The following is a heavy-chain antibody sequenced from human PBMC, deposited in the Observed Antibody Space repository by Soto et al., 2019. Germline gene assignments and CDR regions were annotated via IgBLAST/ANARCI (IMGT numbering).Heavy chain of an antibody. CDR2: IYHSGST. V-gene: IGHV4-30-2*01. CDR1: GGSISSGGYS. J-gene: IGHJ6*02. D-gene: IGHD7-27*01. CDR3: ARGLTYGMDV. Sequence: SETLSLTCAVSGGSISSGGYSWSWIRQPPGKGLEWIGYIYHSGSTYYNPSLKSRVTISVDRSKNQFSLKLSSVTAADTAVYYCARGLTYGMDVWGPGTTVTVSS.